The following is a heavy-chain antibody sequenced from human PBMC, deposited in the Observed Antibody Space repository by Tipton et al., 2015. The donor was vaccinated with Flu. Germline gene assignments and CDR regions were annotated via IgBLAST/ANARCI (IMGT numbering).Heavy chain of an antibody. CDR2: IYSDGST. CDR3: ARDLRGYSGYTGGDAFDI. D-gene: IGHD5-12*01. CDR1: GFTVSSNY. J-gene: IGHJ3*02. V-gene: IGHV3-53*01. Sequence: QLVQSGGGLIQPGGSLRLSCAASGFTVSSNYMSWVRQAPGKGLEWVSVIYSDGSTYYVDSVKGRFTVSRDNSKNMLSLQMSSLRAEDTAVYYCARDLRGYSGYTGGDAFDIWGQGTMVSVS.